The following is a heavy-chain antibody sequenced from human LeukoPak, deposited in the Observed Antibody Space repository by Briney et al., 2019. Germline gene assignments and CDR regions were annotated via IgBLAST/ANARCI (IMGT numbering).Heavy chain of an antibody. Sequence: ASVKVSCKASGYTFTSYAMNWVRQAPGQGLEWMGIINPSGGSTSYAQKFQDRVTMTRDTSTSTVYMELSSLRSEDTAVYYCARGGTNGDLPEGYWGQGTLVTVSS. CDR2: INPSGGST. V-gene: IGHV1-46*01. D-gene: IGHD4-17*01. J-gene: IGHJ4*02. CDR3: ARGGTNGDLPEGY. CDR1: GYTFTSYA.